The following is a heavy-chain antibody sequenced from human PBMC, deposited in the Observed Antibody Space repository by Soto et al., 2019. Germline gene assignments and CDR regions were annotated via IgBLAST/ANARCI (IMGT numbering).Heavy chain of an antibody. CDR3: EITIFAVVPRYYYYGMDV. CDR2: ISSNGGST. J-gene: IGHJ6*02. CDR1: GFTFSSYA. V-gene: IGHV3-64D*06. Sequence: GGSLRLSCSASGFTFSSYAMHWVRQAPGKGLEYVSAISSNGGSTYYADSVKGRFTISRDNSKNTLYLQMSSLRAEDTAVYYCEITIFAVVPRYYYYGMDVWGQGTTVTVSS. D-gene: IGHD3-3*01.